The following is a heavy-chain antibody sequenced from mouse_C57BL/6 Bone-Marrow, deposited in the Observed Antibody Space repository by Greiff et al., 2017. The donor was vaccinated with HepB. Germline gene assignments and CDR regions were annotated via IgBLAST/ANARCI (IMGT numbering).Heavy chain of an antibody. Sequence: EVHLVESGGGLVQPGGSLKLSCAASGFTFSDYYMYWVRQTPEKRLEWVAYISNGGGSTYYPDTVKGRFTISRDNAKNTLYLQMSRLKSEDTAMYYCARGGYYDYLFAYWGQGTLVTVSA. D-gene: IGHD2-4*01. CDR1: GFTFSDYY. J-gene: IGHJ3*01. V-gene: IGHV5-12*01. CDR3: ARGGYYDYLFAY. CDR2: ISNGGGST.